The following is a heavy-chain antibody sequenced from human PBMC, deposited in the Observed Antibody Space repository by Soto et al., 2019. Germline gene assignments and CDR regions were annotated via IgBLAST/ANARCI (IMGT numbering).Heavy chain of an antibody. Sequence: QVQLQQWGAGLLKPSETLSLTCAVYGGSFSGYYWSWIRQPPGKGLEWIGEINHSGSTNYNPSLKSGVTISVDTSKKQFSLKLSSVTAADTAVYYCARADGYSGYDPLDYWGQGTLVTVSS. V-gene: IGHV4-34*01. J-gene: IGHJ4*02. CDR3: ARADGYSGYDPLDY. D-gene: IGHD5-12*01. CDR1: GGSFSGYY. CDR2: INHSGST.